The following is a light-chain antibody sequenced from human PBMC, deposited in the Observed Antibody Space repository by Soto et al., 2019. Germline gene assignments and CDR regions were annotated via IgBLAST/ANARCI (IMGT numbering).Light chain of an antibody. CDR2: DVS. V-gene: IGLV2-14*03. CDR3: RSYGASNTL. Sequence: QSVLTQPASLSGSPGQSITISCTGTSTDIGSYNYVSWYQQHPGKAPKLMIFDVSYRPSGISDRFSGSKSGNTASLTISELQPEDATDYDCRSYGASNTLFGGVTKVTV. CDR1: STDIGSYNY. J-gene: IGLJ2*01.